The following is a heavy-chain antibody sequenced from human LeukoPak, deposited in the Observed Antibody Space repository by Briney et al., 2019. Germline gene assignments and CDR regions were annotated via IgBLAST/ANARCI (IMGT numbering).Heavy chain of an antibody. CDR3: AKIGRRYGSGNPGEIDY. J-gene: IGHJ4*02. Sequence: GRSLRLSCAASGFTFSSYGMHWVRQAPGKGLEWVAVISYDGSNKYYADSVKGQFTISRDNSKNTLYLQMNSLRAEDTAVYYCAKIGRRYGSGNPGEIDYWGQGTLVTVSS. CDR1: GFTFSSYG. CDR2: ISYDGSNK. D-gene: IGHD3-10*01. V-gene: IGHV3-30*18.